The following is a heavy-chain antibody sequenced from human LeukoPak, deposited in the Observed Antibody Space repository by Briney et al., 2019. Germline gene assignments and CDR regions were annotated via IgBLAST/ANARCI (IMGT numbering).Heavy chain of an antibody. CDR1: GGSISGYY. V-gene: IGHV4-59*01. D-gene: IGHD1-26*01. CDR3: ARHQAGGSFDY. Sequence: RSETMSLTCIVSGGSISGYYWSWIRHPPGKGLEWIGYIHYSGSSGSTDYNPSLNSRVTISVDMSKNQFSLKLSSVTAADTALYYCARHQAGGSFDYWGQGTLVTVSS. J-gene: IGHJ4*02. CDR2: IHYSGSSGST.